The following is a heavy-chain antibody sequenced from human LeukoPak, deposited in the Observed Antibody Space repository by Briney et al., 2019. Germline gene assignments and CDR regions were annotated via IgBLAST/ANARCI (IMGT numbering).Heavy chain of an antibody. Sequence: ASVKVSCKASGYTFTGYYMHWVRQAPGQGLEWMGWINPNSGGTDSAQKFQGRVTMTRDTFISTAYMELNRLKSDDTAMYYCAREPIVVVPAAVPSFDYWGQGILVTVSS. CDR1: GYTFTGYY. D-gene: IGHD2-2*01. CDR3: AREPIVVVPAAVPSFDY. J-gene: IGHJ4*02. CDR2: INPNSGGT. V-gene: IGHV1-2*02.